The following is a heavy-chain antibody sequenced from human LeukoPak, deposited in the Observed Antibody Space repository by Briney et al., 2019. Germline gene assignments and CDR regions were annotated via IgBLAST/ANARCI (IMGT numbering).Heavy chain of an antibody. Sequence: QPGGSLRLSCAASGFTFSSYAMHWVRNAPGKGMERVTIIWYDGNSTHYADSVKGRFTISRDNSKSTLYLQMDSLRVEDTAVYYCAKDRSGTWSYDLWGQGTLVTVSS. CDR3: AKDRSGTWSYDL. D-gene: IGHD2-15*01. CDR2: IWYDGNST. J-gene: IGHJ5*02. V-gene: IGHV3-30*02. CDR1: GFTFSSYA.